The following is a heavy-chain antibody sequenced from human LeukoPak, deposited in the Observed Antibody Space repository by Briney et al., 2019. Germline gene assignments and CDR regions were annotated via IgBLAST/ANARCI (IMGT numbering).Heavy chain of an antibody. J-gene: IGHJ6*03. CDR1: GFTFSSYW. V-gene: IGHV3-7*01. D-gene: IGHD2-2*01. CDR2: VKQDGSEK. Sequence: GGSLRLSCAASGFTFSSYWMSWVRQAPGKGLEWVANVKQDGSEKYYVDSVKGRFTISRDNAKNSLYLQMNSLRAEDTAVYYCARVSSVSRGPPIYMDVWGKGTTVTVSS. CDR3: ARVSSVSRGPPIYMDV.